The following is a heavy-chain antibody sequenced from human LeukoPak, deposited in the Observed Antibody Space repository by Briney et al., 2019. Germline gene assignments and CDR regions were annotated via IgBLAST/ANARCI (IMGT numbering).Heavy chain of an antibody. Sequence: GASVKVSCKASGYAFNVYYIHWVRQAPGQGLEWMGWINPNSGGTNYAQKFQGRVTMTRDTSISTAYMELSRLRSDDTAVYYCASFIMVRGVGLLSSDDAFDIWGQGTMVTVSS. CDR3: ASFIMVRGVGLLSSDDAFDI. J-gene: IGHJ3*02. CDR1: GYAFNVYY. D-gene: IGHD3-10*01. CDR2: INPNSGGT. V-gene: IGHV1-2*02.